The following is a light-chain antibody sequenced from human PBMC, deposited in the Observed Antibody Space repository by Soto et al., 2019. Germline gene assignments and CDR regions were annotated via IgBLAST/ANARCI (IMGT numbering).Light chain of an antibody. CDR3: QQYDDSLTWT. J-gene: IGKJ1*01. Sequence: EIISTQSPGTLSLSPGERATLSCRASQSVSSRYIAWYQQKPGQAPRLLIYAASSRATGLPDRFSGSGSGTDFTLTISRLEPEDFAVYYCQQYDDSLTWTFGQGTKVEIK. CDR1: QSVSSRY. CDR2: AAS. V-gene: IGKV3-20*01.